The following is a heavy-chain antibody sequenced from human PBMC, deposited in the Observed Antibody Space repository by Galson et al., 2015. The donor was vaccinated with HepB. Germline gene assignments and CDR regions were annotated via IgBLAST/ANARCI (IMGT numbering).Heavy chain of an antibody. CDR2: ISADNGNI. V-gene: IGHV1-18*01. J-gene: IGHJ6*02. D-gene: IGHD1-14*01. CDR3: ASEPRTFFCGQNYGLDV. CDR1: GYTFTSFG. Sequence: SVKVSCKASGYTFTSFGISWVRQAPGQGLEWMGGISADNGNIKYEQKFRGRVTMTTDKSTSTAYMELGSLRSDDTAVYYCASEPRTFFCGQNYGLDVWGQGTTVTVSS.